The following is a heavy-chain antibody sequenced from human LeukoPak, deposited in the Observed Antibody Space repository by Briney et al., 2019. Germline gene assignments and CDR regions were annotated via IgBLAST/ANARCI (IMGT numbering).Heavy chain of an antibody. J-gene: IGHJ4*02. Sequence: SQTLSLTCAISGDSVSSNSAAWNWIRQSPSRGLEWLGRTSYRSKWYNDYAVSVKSRITINPDTSKNQFSLQLNSVTPEDTAVYYYARGLSTCTNGVCYDYWGQGTLVPVSS. CDR2: TSYRSKWYN. CDR1: GDSVSSNSAA. CDR3: ARGLSTCTNGVCYDY. D-gene: IGHD2-8*01. V-gene: IGHV6-1*01.